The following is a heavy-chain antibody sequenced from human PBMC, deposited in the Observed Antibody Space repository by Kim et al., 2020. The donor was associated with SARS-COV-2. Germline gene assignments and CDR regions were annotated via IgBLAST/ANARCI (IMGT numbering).Heavy chain of an antibody. J-gene: IGHJ4*02. Sequence: SETLSLTCIVSGGSIDSDSYYWGWVRQHPGQGLEWIGSLYYSGTTYYNPSLENRITMSLDTSKNQFSLRLTSVTVADTAVYYCAGLSYDFLTAEAGPIDYWGQGTLVSVSS. D-gene: IGHD3-9*01. CDR3: AGLSYDFLTAEAGPIDY. CDR2: LYYSGTT. V-gene: IGHV4-31*03. CDR1: GGSIDSDSYY.